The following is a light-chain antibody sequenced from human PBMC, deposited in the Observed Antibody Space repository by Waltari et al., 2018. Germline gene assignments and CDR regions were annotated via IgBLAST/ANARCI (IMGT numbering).Light chain of an antibody. J-gene: IGKJ3*01. CDR1: QTISNY. V-gene: IGKV1-39*01. CDR3: QQRYNRPT. Sequence: IELTQAPSSLSASLGERATLTCRASQTISNYLTWYQQKPSQAPKLLIYAASKWHIGVPARFSATGSGTDFTLTISGLQPEDSATYFCQQRYNRPTFGPGTRVEIK. CDR2: AAS.